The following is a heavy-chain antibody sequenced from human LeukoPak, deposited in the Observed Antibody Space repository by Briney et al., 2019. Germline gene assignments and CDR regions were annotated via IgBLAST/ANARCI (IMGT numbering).Heavy chain of an antibody. CDR3: AKGYYYGMDV. CDR2: ISGXGGKK. V-gene: IGHV3-23*01. Sequence: GGSLRLSCAASGFTXXXSAMSXXXXXPGXXLEWVSGISGXGGKKYYADYVKGRVTISRDNSKNTLYLQMNSLRAEDTAVYYCAKGYYYGMDVWGQGTTVTVSS. CDR1: GFTXXXSA. J-gene: IGHJ6*02.